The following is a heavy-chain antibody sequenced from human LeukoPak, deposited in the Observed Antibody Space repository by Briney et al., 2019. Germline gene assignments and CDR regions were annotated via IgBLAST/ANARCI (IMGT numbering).Heavy chain of an antibody. CDR3: ALIAPPHN. V-gene: IGHV1-46*01. CDR2: INPSGTIT. CDR1: GITFTSYY. Sequence: ASVKVSCKASGITFTSYYIHWVRQAPGRGLEWMGKINPSGTITTYAPKYQGRVTVTKDTSMNTVYMELSSLRSDDTAVYYCALIAPPHNWGQGTLVTVSS. J-gene: IGHJ4*02. D-gene: IGHD6-13*01.